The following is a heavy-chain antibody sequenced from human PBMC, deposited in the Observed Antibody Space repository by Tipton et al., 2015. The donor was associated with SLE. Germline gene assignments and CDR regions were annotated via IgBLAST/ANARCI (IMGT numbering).Heavy chain of an antibody. CDR3: ARESGEWRGNYYSGGFDY. V-gene: IGHV4-59*01. Sequence: LSLTCTVSGGSISSYYWSWIRQPPGKGLEWIGYIYYSGSTNYNPSLKSRVTISVDTSKNQFSLKLSSVTAADTAVYYCARESGEWRGNYYSGGFDYWGQGTLVTVSS. J-gene: IGHJ4*02. CDR1: GGSISSYY. D-gene: IGHD3-22*01. CDR2: IYYSGST.